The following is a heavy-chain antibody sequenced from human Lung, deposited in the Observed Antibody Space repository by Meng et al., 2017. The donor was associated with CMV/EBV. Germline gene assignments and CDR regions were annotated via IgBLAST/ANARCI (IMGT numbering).Heavy chain of an antibody. Sequence: ASVKVSXKASGYLFPGYYIHWVRQAPGQNLEWVGWIFPSNGGTKYAQNFQGRVTMTRDTSISTAYLELSRLRSDDTAVYYCARALKLGTVAFDLWGQGTMVTVSS. CDR2: IFPSNGGT. J-gene: IGHJ3*01. CDR3: ARALKLGTVAFDL. D-gene: IGHD7-27*01. V-gene: IGHV1-2*02. CDR1: GYLFPGYY.